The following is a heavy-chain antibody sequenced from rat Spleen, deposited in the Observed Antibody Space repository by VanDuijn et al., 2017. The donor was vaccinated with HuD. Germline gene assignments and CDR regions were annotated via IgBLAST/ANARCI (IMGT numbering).Heavy chain of an antibody. V-gene: IGHV5-29*01. J-gene: IGHJ2*01. Sequence: EVQLVESGGGLVQPGRSLKLSCAASGFTFSNYGMAWIRQAPGKGLEWIASITNHGDSTYYLDSVKGRFTISRNNAKSTLYLQMDSLRSVDTATYYCTIGSHYFDVPYYYEYWGQGVMVTVSS. D-gene: IGHD1-12*02. CDR1: GFTFSNYG. CDR3: TIGSHYFDVPYYYEY. CDR2: ITNHGDST.